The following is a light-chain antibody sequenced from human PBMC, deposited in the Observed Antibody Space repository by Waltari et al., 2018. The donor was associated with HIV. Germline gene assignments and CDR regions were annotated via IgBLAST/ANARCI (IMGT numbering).Light chain of an antibody. CDR3: SSFTISSTLD. CDR2: QVT. V-gene: IGLV2-14*01. CDR1: SNDVGGYKY. Sequence: QSALTQPASVSGSPGQSITISCTGTSNDVGGYKYVSWYQQHPGKAPKLMIYQVTNRPSGVSNRFSGSKSGNTASLTISGLQAEDEADYYCSSFTISSTLDFGTGTKVTVL. J-gene: IGLJ1*01.